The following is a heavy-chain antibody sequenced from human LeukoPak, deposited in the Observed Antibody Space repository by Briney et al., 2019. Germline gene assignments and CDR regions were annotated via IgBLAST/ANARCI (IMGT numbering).Heavy chain of an antibody. CDR2: ISYDGSNK. D-gene: IGHD2-21*02. J-gene: IGHJ6*02. Sequence: HPGRSLRLSCAASGFTFSSYAMHWLRQAPGKGLEWVAVISYDGSNKYYADSVKGRFTISRDNSKNTLYLQMNSLRAEDTAVYYCARDRTCGGDCYDPPGYYYYGMDVWGQGTTVTVSS. V-gene: IGHV3-30*04. CDR1: GFTFSSYA. CDR3: ARDRTCGGDCYDPPGYYYYGMDV.